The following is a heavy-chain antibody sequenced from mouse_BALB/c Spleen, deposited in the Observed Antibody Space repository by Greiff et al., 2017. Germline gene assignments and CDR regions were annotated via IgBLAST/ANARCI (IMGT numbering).Heavy chain of an antibody. CDR2: ISYSGST. J-gene: IGHJ4*01. V-gene: IGHV3-2*02. D-gene: IGHD2-12*01. CDR3: ARGAYDVYYAMDY. Sequence: EVQGVESGPGLVKPSQSLSLTCTVTGYSITSDYAWNWIRQFPGNKLEWMGYISYSGSTSYNPSLKSRISITRDTSKNQFFLQLNSVTTEDTATYYCARGAYDVYYAMDYWGQGTSVTVSS. CDR1: GYSITSDYA.